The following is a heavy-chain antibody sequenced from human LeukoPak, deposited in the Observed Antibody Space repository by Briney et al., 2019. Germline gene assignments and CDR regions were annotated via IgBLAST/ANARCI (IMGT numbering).Heavy chain of an antibody. CDR3: ANQGSTSSNAFDF. CDR1: GFTFSSYA. D-gene: IGHD1-1*01. V-gene: IGHV3-23*01. J-gene: IGHJ3*01. Sequence: PGGSLRLSCAASGFTFSSYAMSWVRQAPGKGLDWVSAISGSGGSTYYADSVKGRFTISRDNSKNTLYLQMNSLRAEDTAVYYCANQGSTSSNAFDFWGQGTMVTVSS. CDR2: ISGSGGST.